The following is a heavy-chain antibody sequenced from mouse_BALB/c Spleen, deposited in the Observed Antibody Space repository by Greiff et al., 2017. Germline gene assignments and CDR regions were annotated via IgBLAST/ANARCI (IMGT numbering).Heavy chain of an antibody. J-gene: IGHJ1*01. CDR3: ARGGNYEHWYVDV. D-gene: IGHD2-1*01. CDR2: ILPGSGST. Sequence: QVQLQQSGAELMKPGASVKISCKATGYTFSSYWIEWVKQRPGHGLEWIGEILPGSGSTNYNEKFKGKATFTADTSSNTAYMQLSSLTSEDSAVCYCARGGNYEHWYVDVWGAGTTVTVSS. V-gene: IGHV1-9*01. CDR1: GYTFSSYW.